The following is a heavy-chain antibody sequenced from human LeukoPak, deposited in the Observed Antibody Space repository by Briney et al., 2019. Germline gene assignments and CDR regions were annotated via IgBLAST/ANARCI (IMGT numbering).Heavy chain of an antibody. J-gene: IGHJ5*02. CDR1: GYTFTSYG. V-gene: IGHV1-18*01. CDR3: ARLDGSGDQRINWFDP. D-gene: IGHD7-27*01. Sequence: ASVKVSCKASGYTFTSYGISWVRQAPGQGLEWMGWISAYNGNTNYAQKLQGRVTMTTDTSTSTAYMELRSLRSDDTAVYYCARLDGSGDQRINWFDPRGQGTLVTVSS. CDR2: ISAYNGNT.